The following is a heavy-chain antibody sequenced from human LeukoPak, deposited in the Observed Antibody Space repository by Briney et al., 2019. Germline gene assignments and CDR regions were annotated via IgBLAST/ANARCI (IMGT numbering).Heavy chain of an antibody. CDR1: GYTFTSYG. V-gene: IGHV1-18*01. J-gene: IGHJ6*03. CDR3: ARAPGDGSGSYYKNGTYYYYYYMDV. Sequence: ASVKVSCKASGYTFTSYGISWVRQAPGQGLEWMGWISAYNGNTNYEKKLQGRVTMTTDKSTRTAYMELRSPEPDDEAVYYCARAPGDGSGSYYKNGTYYYYYYMDVWGKGTTVTVSS. CDR2: ISAYNGNT. D-gene: IGHD3-10*01.